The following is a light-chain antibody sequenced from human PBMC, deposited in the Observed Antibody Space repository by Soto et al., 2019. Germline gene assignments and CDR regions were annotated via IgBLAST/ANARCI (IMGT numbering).Light chain of an antibody. CDR3: QQYNNWPRT. V-gene: IGKV3-15*01. CDR1: QSISSN. J-gene: IGKJ1*01. CDR2: GAS. Sequence: ERVMTQSPATLSVSPGERATLSCRASQSISSNLAWYQQKPGQAPRLLIYGASTRATGVPARFSGSGSGTEFTLTISSLQSEDFAVYYGQQYNNWPRTFGQGTKVDIK.